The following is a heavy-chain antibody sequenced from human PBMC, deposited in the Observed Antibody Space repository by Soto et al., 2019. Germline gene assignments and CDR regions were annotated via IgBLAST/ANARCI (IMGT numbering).Heavy chain of an antibody. CDR3: VHVYFRGWKSGPDN. CDR1: GFSLTTNQVG. V-gene: IGHV2-5*01. CDR2: IFWNEDK. Sequence: QITLRESGPTLVKPTETLTLTCTFSGFSLTTNQVGVGWIRQPPGKALEWLALIFWNEDKRYSPSLDNRLTITKDTSKNQVVLTMPDMDPADTATFYCVHVYFRGWKSGPDNWGQGTPVTVYS. D-gene: IGHD1-1*01. J-gene: IGHJ4*02.